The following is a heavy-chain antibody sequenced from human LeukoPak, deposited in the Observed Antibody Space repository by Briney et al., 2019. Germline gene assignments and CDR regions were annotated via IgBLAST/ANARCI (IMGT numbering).Heavy chain of an antibody. J-gene: IGHJ5*02. CDR2: IGVTAGGT. Sequence: PGGSLRLSCVASGFTFSSFAMSWVRQAPGKGLEWVSSIGVTAGGTYYADSVMGRFTISRDISKNTLYLQMNSLRAEDTAVYFCAKSGSRINSSSSYLWFDHWGQGTLVTVSS. CDR3: AKSGSRINSSSSYLWFDH. D-gene: IGHD6-13*01. V-gene: IGHV3-23*01. CDR1: GFTFSSFA.